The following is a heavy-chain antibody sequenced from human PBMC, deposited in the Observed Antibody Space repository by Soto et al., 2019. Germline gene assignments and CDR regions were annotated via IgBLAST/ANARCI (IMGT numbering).Heavy chain of an antibody. V-gene: IGHV1-69*01. CDR3: ARDDELSGAVHYYYYGMDV. J-gene: IGHJ6*02. Sequence: QVQLVQSGAEVKKPGSSVKVSCKASGGTFSSYAISWVRQAPEQGLEWMGGIIPIFGTANYAQKFQGRVTITADESTSTAYMELSSLRSEDTAVYYCARDDELSGAVHYYYYGMDVWGQGTTVTVSS. D-gene: IGHD3-16*02. CDR2: IIPIFGTA. CDR1: GGTFSSYA.